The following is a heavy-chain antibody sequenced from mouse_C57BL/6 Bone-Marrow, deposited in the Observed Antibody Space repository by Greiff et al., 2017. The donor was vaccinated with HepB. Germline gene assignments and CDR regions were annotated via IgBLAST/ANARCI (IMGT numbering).Heavy chain of an antibody. Sequence: EVHLVESGGGLVQPGGSLKLSCAASGFTFSDYYMYWVRQTPEKRLEWVAYISNGGGSTYYPDTVKGRFTISRDNAKNPLYLQMSRLKSEDTAMYYCARHEDYSNYGAMDYWGQGTSVTVSS. V-gene: IGHV5-12*01. CDR2: ISNGGGST. D-gene: IGHD2-5*01. CDR3: ARHEDYSNYGAMDY. CDR1: GFTFSDYY. J-gene: IGHJ4*01.